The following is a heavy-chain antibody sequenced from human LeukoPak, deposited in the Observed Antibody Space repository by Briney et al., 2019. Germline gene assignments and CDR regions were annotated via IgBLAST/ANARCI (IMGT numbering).Heavy chain of an antibody. CDR2: IYSGGNT. D-gene: IGHD4-11*01. CDR1: GFTVSSNY. CDR3: ARAVTTGYFDL. Sequence: GGSLRLSCAASGFTVSSNYMSWVRQAPGKGLDWVSLIYSGGNTFYPDSVRGRFTISRDDSKNTLSLQMNSLRAEDTAVYYCARAVTTGYFDLWGRGTLVTVSS. V-gene: IGHV3-53*01. J-gene: IGHJ2*01.